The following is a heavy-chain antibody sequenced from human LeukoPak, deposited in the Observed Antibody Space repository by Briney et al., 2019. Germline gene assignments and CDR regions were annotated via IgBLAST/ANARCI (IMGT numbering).Heavy chain of an antibody. CDR1: GYTLTELS. CDR3: ARETIFGVVQGYFDY. D-gene: IGHD3-3*01. CDR2: FDPEDGET. V-gene: IGHV1-24*01. J-gene: IGHJ4*02. Sequence: ASVKVSCKVSGYTLTELSMHWVRQAPGKGLEWMGGFDPEDGETIYAQKFQGRVTITADESTSTAYMELSSLRSEDTAVYYCARETIFGVVQGYFDYWGQGTLVTVSS.